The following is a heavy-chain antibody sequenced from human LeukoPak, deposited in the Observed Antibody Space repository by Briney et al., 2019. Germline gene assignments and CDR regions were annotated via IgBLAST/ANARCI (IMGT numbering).Heavy chain of an antibody. D-gene: IGHD6-13*01. CDR2: INHSGST. CDR3: ARGGSSSWSRNHWYYFDY. Sequence: NPSETLSLTCAVYGGSFSGYYWSWIRQPPGKGLEWIGEINHSGSTNYNPSLKSRVTISVDTSKNQFSLKLSSVTAADTAVYYCARGGSSSWSRNHWYYFDYWGQGTLVTVSS. CDR1: GGSFSGYY. J-gene: IGHJ4*02. V-gene: IGHV4-34*01.